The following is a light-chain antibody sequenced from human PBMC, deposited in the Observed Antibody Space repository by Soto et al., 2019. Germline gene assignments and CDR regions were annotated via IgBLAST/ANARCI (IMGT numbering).Light chain of an antibody. V-gene: IGKV1-39*01. CDR3: QQSYGTPLT. CDR1: QSISNY. CDR2: AAS. Sequence: DMEMTQSPSSLSASVGDRVTITCRASQSISNYLNWYQHKPGKVPKLLIYAASSLQIGVQTRFSGSGSETDFTLTINSLQPEDFATYYCQQSYGTPLTFGGGTKIEIK. J-gene: IGKJ4*01.